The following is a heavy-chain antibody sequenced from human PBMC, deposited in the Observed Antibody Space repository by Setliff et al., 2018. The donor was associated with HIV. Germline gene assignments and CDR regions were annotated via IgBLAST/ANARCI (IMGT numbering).Heavy chain of an antibody. CDR2: IYYNGNT. Sequence: PSETLSLTCTVSGGSISSTTYWWGWIRQPPGKGLEWIGTIYYNGNTFYDPSLKSRVTISIDMSKNQFSLKLTSVAADDTAVYYCVRGSGYYYFDNWGQGALVTVSS. CDR1: GGSISSTTYW. D-gene: IGHD3-22*01. CDR3: VRGSGYYYFDN. V-gene: IGHV4-39*01. J-gene: IGHJ4*02.